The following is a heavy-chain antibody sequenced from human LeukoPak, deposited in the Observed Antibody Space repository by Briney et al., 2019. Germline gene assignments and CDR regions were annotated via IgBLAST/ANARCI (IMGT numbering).Heavy chain of an antibody. CDR2: IYYSGST. V-gene: IGHV4-61*01. CDR1: GGSVSSGSYY. D-gene: IGHD5-18*01. CDR3: ARVSGYSYGDWFDP. J-gene: IGHJ5*02. Sequence: SETLSLTCTVSGGSVSSGSYYWSWIRKPPGKGLEWIGYIYYSGSTNYNPSLKSRVTISVDTSKNQFSLKLSSVTAADTAVYYCARVSGYSYGDWFDPWGQGTLVTVSS.